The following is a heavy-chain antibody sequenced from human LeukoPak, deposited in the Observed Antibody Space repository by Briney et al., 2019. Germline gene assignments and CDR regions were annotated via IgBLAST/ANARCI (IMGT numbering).Heavy chain of an antibody. D-gene: IGHD6-6*01. V-gene: IGHV3-30*01. CDR2: IDGSNK. CDR1: GFTFSSYA. J-gene: IGHJ4*02. CDR3: ARDPSGSYYFDY. Sequence: GGSLRLSCAASGFTFSSYAMHWVRQAPGKGLEWVAIIDGSNKYYADSVKGRFTISRDNSKNTLYLQMNTLRAEDTAVYYCARDPSGSYYFDYWGQGTLVIVSS.